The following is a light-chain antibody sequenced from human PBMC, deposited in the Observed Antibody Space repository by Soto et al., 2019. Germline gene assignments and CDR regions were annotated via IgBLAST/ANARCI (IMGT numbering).Light chain of an antibody. V-gene: IGLV2-14*01. Sequence: QSALTQPASVSGSPGQSITISCTGTSSDVGGYNYVSWYQQHPGKAPQLIIYDVTYRPSGASNRFSGSKSGNTASLTISGLQAEDEADYYCSSYTSSSTRVFGTGTKVTVL. CDR2: DVT. CDR1: SSDVGGYNY. CDR3: SSYTSSSTRV. J-gene: IGLJ1*01.